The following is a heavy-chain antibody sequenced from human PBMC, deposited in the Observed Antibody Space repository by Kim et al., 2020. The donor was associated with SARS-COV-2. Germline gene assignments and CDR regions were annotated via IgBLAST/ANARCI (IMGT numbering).Heavy chain of an antibody. CDR3: VVSPVSIAAAGSPFDY. D-gene: IGHD6-13*01. V-gene: IGHV1-18*01. CDR2: ISAYNGNT. J-gene: IGHJ4*02. CDR1: GYTFTSYG. Sequence: ASVKVSCKSSGYTFTSYGISWVRQAPGQGLEWMGWISAYNGNTNYAQKLQGRVTMTTDTSTSTAYMELRSLRSDDTAVYYCVVSPVSIAAAGSPFDYWGQGTLVTVSS.